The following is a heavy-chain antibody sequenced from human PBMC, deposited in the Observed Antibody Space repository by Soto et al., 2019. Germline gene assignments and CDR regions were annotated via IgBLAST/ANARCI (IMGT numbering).Heavy chain of an antibody. CDR3: ARDSGGDGYNWHAFDI. V-gene: IGHV1-69*13. CDR1: GGTFSSYA. CDR2: IIPIFGTA. D-gene: IGHD5-12*01. J-gene: IGHJ3*02. Sequence: SVKVSCKASGGTFSSYAISWVRQAPGQGIEWMGGIIPIFGTANYAQRFQGRVTITADESTSTAYMELSSLRSEDTAVYYCARDSGGDGYNWHAFDIWGQGTMVTVSS.